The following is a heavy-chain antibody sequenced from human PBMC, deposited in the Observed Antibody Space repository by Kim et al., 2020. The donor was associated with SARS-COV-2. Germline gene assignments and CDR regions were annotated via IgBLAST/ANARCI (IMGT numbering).Heavy chain of an antibody. CDR1: GFTFSNYW. J-gene: IGHJ4*02. Sequence: GGSLRLSCAASGFTFSNYWMSWVRQAPGKGLEWVANIKRDGSEKYYVDSVRGRFTISRDNAQNPLFLQMNSLRVEDTAVYYCTSWGAGNYWGPGTLVTVSS. D-gene: IGHD6-13*01. V-gene: IGHV3-7*01. CDR2: IKRDGSEK. CDR3: TSWGAGNY.